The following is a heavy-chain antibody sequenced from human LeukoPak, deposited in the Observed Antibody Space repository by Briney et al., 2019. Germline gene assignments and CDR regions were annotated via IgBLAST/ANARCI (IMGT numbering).Heavy chain of an antibody. CDR2: IKEDGSIE. CDR1: GFTFSHYW. J-gene: IGHJ5*02. V-gene: IGHV3-7*01. D-gene: IGHD5-12*01. CDR3: VSQQVAPP. Sequence: GGSLRLSCVASGFTFSHYWMSWVRQAPGKGLEWVANIKEDGSIEDYVDSVKGRFTVSRDNAKNSLYLEMNSLRVEDTAVYYCVSQQVAPPWGEGTLVIVSS.